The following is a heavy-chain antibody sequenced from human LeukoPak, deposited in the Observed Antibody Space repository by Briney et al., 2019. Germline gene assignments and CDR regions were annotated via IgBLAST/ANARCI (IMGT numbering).Heavy chain of an antibody. J-gene: IGHJ6*02. CDR3: AGLVDTAMVRPIQNYYYYGMDV. CDR1: GGSISSGGYY. D-gene: IGHD5-18*01. V-gene: IGHV4-31*03. CDR2: IYYSGST. Sequence: PSQTLSLTCTVSGGSISSGGYYWSWIRQHPGKGLEWIGYIYYSGSTYYNPSLKSRVTISVDTSKNQFSLKLGSVTAADTAVYYCAGLVDTAMVRPIQNYYYYGMDVWGQGTTVTVSS.